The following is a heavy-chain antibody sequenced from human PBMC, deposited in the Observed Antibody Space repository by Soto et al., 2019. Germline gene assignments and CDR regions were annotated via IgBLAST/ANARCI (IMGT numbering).Heavy chain of an antibody. J-gene: IGHJ6*02. V-gene: IGHV4-59*01. CDR3: ARGGIAAPPGQWLARGYYYYGMDV. Sequence: SETLSLTCTVPGGSISSYYWSWIRQPPGKGLEWIGYIYYSGSTNYNPSLKSRVTISVDTSKNQFSLKLSSVTAADTAVYYCARGGIAAPPGQWLARGYYYYGMDVWGQGTTVTVSS. CDR2: IYYSGST. D-gene: IGHD6-19*01. CDR1: GGSISSYY.